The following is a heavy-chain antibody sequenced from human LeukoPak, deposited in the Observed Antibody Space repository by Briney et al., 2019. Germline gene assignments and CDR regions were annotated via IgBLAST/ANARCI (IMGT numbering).Heavy chain of an antibody. CDR3: ARDRLLFSVYSNPRFDY. CDR1: GYTFTSYG. V-gene: IGHV1-18*01. J-gene: IGHJ4*02. D-gene: IGHD4-11*01. CDR2: ISAYNGNT. Sequence: ASVKVSCKASGYTFTSYGISWVRLAPGQGLEWMGWISAYNGNTNYAQKLQGRVTMTTATSTSTAYMELRSLRSDDTAVYYCARDRLLFSVYSNPRFDYWGQGTLVTVSS.